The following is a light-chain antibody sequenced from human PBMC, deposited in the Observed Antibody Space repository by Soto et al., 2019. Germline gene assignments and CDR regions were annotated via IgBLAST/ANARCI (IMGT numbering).Light chain of an antibody. Sequence: EIVLTESPATLSLSPGERATLSCRASHSVKTFLVWYQQRPGQAPRLLIHDASHRAAGIPARFSGSGSGTDFTLTISRLEPEAFAVYWCQQYGSSLTFGQGTKV. CDR2: DAS. J-gene: IGKJ1*01. CDR1: HSVKTF. V-gene: IGKV3-20*01. CDR3: QQYGSSLT.